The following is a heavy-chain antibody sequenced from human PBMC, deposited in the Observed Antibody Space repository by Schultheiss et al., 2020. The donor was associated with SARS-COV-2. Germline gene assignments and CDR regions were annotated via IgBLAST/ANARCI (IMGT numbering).Heavy chain of an antibody. J-gene: IGHJ4*02. CDR2: IRSKAYGGTT. CDR1: GFTFSDYY. D-gene: IGHD3-22*01. CDR3: TRSDDSSGYYWAEKFDY. V-gene: IGHV3-49*03. Sequence: GGSLRLSCAASGFTFSDYYMSWIRQAPGKGLEWVGFIRSKAYGGTTEYAASVKGRFTISRDDSKNIAYLQMNSLKTEDTAVYYCTRSDDSSGYYWAEKFDYWGQGTLVTVSS.